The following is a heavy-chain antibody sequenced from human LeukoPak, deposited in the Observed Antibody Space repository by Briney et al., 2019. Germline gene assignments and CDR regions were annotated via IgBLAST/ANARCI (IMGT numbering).Heavy chain of an antibody. D-gene: IGHD3-10*01. CDR2: IIPIFGTA. V-gene: IGHV1-69*06. CDR3: ARGSDYYGSGSYSLLLHGYYYYMDV. CDR1: GGTFSSYA. J-gene: IGHJ6*03. Sequence: SVKVSCKASGGTFSSYAISWVRQAPGQGLEWMGGIIPIFGTANYAQKFQGRVTITADKSTSTAYMELSSLRSEDTAVYYCARGSDYYGSGSYSLLLHGYYYYMDVWGKGTTVTISS.